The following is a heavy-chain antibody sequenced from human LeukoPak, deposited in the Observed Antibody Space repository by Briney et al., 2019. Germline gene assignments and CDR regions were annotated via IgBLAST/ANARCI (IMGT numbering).Heavy chain of an antibody. CDR2: IYYSGST. CDR1: GGSISSYY. J-gene: IGHJ6*02. Sequence: SETLSLTCTVSGGSISSYYWSWIRQPSGKGLEWIGYIYYSGSTNYNPSLKSRVTISVDTSKNQFSLKLSSVTAADTAVYYCARDNWNYGSSMDVWGQGTTVTVSS. CDR3: ARDNWNYGSSMDV. V-gene: IGHV4-59*01. D-gene: IGHD1-7*01.